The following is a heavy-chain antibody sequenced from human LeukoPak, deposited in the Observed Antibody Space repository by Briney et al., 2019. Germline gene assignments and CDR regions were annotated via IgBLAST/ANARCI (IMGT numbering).Heavy chain of an antibody. D-gene: IGHD5-18*01. J-gene: IGHJ6*02. CDR2: INPNSGGT. V-gene: IGHV1-2*02. CDR1: GYTFTGYY. CDR3: ARDGDTYGYYYYGLDV. Sequence: ASVKVSCKASGYTFTGYYMHWVRQAPGQGLEWMGWINPNSGGTKHAQTFKGRVTMTRDTSISTAYMELSSLRSDDTAVYYCARDGDTYGYYYYGLDVWGQGTTVTVSS.